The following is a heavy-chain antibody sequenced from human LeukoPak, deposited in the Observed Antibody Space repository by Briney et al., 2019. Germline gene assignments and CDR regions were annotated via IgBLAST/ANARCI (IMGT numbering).Heavy chain of an antibody. Sequence: ASMKVSCKASGYTFTGYNVHWVRQAPGQSVEWMGWINPNGGGTNYAQKFQDRVTMTRDTSIGTVYMELSRLRSDDTAVYYCARDPGDFWGQGTLVTVSS. V-gene: IGHV1-2*02. CDR3: ARDPGDF. D-gene: IGHD3-10*01. CDR1: GYTFTGYN. CDR2: INPNGGGT. J-gene: IGHJ4*02.